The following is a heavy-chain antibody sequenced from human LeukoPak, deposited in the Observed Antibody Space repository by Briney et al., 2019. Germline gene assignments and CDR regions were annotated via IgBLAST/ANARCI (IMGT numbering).Heavy chain of an antibody. D-gene: IGHD7-27*01. V-gene: IGHV3-30*18. CDR3: AKDLQTGDDVSLYYYYYGMDV. Sequence: GGSLRLSCAASGFTFSSYGIHWVRQAPGKGLEWVAVISYDGSNEYFADSVKGRFTISGDNSKNTLYLQMSSLRAEDTAVYYCAKDLQTGDDVSLYYYYYGMDVWGKGTTVTVSS. J-gene: IGHJ6*04. CDR1: GFTFSSYG. CDR2: ISYDGSNE.